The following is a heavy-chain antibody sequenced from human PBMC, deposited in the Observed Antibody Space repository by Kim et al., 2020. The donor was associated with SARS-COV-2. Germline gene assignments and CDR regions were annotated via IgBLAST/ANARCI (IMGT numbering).Heavy chain of an antibody. CDR1: GGTFSSYA. V-gene: IGHV1-69*13. Sequence: SVKVSCKASGGTFSSYAISWVRQAPGQGLEWMGGIIPIFGTANYAQKFQGRVTITADESTSTAYMELSSLRSEDTAVYYCARDQGYSSSRVGWFDPWGQGTLVTVSS. CDR3: ARDQGYSSSRVGWFDP. J-gene: IGHJ5*02. D-gene: IGHD6-6*01. CDR2: IIPIFGTA.